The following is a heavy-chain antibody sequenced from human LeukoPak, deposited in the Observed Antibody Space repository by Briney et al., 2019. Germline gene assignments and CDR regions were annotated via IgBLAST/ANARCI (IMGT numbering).Heavy chain of an antibody. J-gene: IGHJ4*02. D-gene: IGHD1-26*01. CDR2: IRYDGSNK. Sequence: GGSLRLSCAASGFTFSSYGMHWVRQAPGKGLEWVAFIRYDGSNKYYADSVKGRFTISRDNSKNTLYLQMNSLRAEDTAVYFCAKGGSRGATPYYFDYWGQGTLVTVSS. CDR3: AKGGSRGATPYYFDY. CDR1: GFTFSSYG. V-gene: IGHV3-30*02.